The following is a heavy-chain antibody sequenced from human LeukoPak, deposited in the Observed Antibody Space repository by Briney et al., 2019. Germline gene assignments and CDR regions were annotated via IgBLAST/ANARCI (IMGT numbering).Heavy chain of an antibody. Sequence: KTSETLSLTCTVSGGSISSYYWSWIRQPPGKGLEWIGYIYYSGSTNYNPSLKSRVTISVDTSKNQFSLKLSSVTAADTAVYYCARLKMVRGARGYYYGMDVWGQGPRSPSP. CDR2: IYYSGST. J-gene: IGHJ6*02. V-gene: IGHV4-59*08. CDR1: GGSISSYY. D-gene: IGHD3-10*01. CDR3: ARLKMVRGARGYYYGMDV.